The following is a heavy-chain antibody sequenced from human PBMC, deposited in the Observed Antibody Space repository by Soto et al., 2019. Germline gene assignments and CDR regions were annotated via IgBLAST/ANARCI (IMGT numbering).Heavy chain of an antibody. CDR3: AKDQATRRYYFDY. J-gene: IGHJ4*02. D-gene: IGHD6-6*01. V-gene: IGHV3-23*01. Sequence: LRLSCAASGFVVTNVHMTWVRQAPGKGLEWVSAISGSGGSTYYADSVKGRFTISRDNSKNTLYLQMNSLRAEDTAVYYCAKDQATRRYYFDYWGQGTLVTVSS. CDR2: ISGSGGST. CDR1: GFVVTNVH.